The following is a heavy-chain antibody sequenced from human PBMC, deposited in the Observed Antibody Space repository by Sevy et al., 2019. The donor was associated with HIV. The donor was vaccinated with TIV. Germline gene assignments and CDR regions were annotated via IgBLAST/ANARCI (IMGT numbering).Heavy chain of an antibody. Sequence: ASVKVSCKASGYTFTSYVMNWVRQAPGQGLEWMGWINTNTGNPTYAQGFTGGFVFSLDTSVSTAYLQISSLKAEDTAVYYCARGECSSSSCYYYYGMDVWGQGATVTVSS. CDR1: GYTFTSYV. V-gene: IGHV7-4-1*02. D-gene: IGHD2-2*01. CDR3: ARGECSSSSCYYYYGMDV. CDR2: INTNTGNP. J-gene: IGHJ6*02.